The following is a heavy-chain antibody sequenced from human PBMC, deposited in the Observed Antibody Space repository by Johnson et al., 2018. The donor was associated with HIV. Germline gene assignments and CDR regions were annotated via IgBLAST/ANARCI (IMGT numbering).Heavy chain of an antibody. CDR2: ISSSGSTI. J-gene: IGHJ3*02. CDR1: GFTFSDYY. Sequence: VQLVESGGGLVKPGGSLRLSCAASGFTFSDYYMSWIRQAPGKGLAWVSYISSSGSTIYYADSVKGRFTISRDNAKNSLYLQMNSLRAEDTAVYYCARERRANWDPNDAFDIWGQGTMVTVSS. CDR3: ARERRANWDPNDAFDI. D-gene: IGHD7-27*01. V-gene: IGHV3-11*04.